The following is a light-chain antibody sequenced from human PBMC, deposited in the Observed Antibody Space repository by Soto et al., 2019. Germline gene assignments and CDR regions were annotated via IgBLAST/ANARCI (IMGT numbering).Light chain of an antibody. CDR3: QQYGSSPVT. CDR2: NSS. CDR1: QSVNSNY. V-gene: IGKV3-20*01. Sequence: EIVLTQSPGTLSLSPGQRATLSCRASQSVNSNYLVWYQHKPGQARRLLISNSSRRATGIPARFSGSGSGTDFTLTISRLEPEDFAVYYCQQYGSSPVTFGPGTKVEIK. J-gene: IGKJ3*01.